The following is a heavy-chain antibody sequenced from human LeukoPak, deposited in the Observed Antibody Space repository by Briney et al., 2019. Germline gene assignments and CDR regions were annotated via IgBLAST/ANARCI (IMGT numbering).Heavy chain of an antibody. Sequence: SETLSLTCTVSGGSITSHSWSWIRQPPGKGLEWIGYIFCTGHTNYNPSLRSRVTISVDTSKTQFSLRLTSVTAADTAVYFCARDTDRISSPGSWFDPWGQGTLVTVSS. CDR2: IFCTGHT. CDR3: ARDTDRISSPGSWFDP. CDR1: GGSITSHS. D-gene: IGHD2/OR15-2a*01. V-gene: IGHV4-59*11. J-gene: IGHJ5*02.